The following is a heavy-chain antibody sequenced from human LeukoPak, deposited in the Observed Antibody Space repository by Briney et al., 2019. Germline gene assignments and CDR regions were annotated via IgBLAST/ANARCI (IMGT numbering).Heavy chain of an antibody. CDR1: GFTFSNHG. J-gene: IGHJ6*03. Sequence: PGGSLRLSCAATGFTFSNHGMHWVRQAPGKGLEWVAFIRYDGTYKFYADSVKGRFTISRDNSKNTLYLQMNSRRGEDTAVYYCARGGTVKVTIVAPYYMDVWGKGTTVTVSS. CDR2: IRYDGTYK. CDR3: ARGGTVKVTIVAPYYMDV. D-gene: IGHD5-18*01. V-gene: IGHV3-30*02.